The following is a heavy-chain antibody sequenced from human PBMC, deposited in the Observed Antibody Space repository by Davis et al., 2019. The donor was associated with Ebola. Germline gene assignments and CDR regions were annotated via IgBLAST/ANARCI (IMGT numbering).Heavy chain of an antibody. D-gene: IGHD6-6*01. CDR1: GYTFTSND. V-gene: IGHV1-8*01. CDR2: MYPNSGSA. J-gene: IGHJ6*02. CDR3: AKPPRSSSTYGMDV. Sequence: AASVKVSCKASGYTFTSNDINWVRQASGQGLEWMGWMYPNSGSADYAQKFQGRVTMTRNNSINTAYMELRSLRSEDTAVYYCAKPPRSSSTYGMDVWVQGTTVTVYS.